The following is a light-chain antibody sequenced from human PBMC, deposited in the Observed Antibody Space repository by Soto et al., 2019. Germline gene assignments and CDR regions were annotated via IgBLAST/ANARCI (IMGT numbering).Light chain of an antibody. CDR1: SSDIGDSY. Sequence: QSVLTQPPSVSAAPGQKVTISCSGDSSDIGDSYVSWNQHLPGTAPKLLIYDNSKRPSGIPGRFSGSKSGTSATLAITGLQTGDEANYYCATWDNSLSAVFGGGTKLTVL. CDR2: DNS. V-gene: IGLV1-51*01. J-gene: IGLJ3*02. CDR3: ATWDNSLSAV.